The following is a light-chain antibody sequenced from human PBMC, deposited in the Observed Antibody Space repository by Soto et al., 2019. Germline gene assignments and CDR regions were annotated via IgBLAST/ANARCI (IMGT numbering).Light chain of an antibody. V-gene: IGLV1-47*01. CDR3: AAWDDSLSAHV. CDR1: SSDVGGYNY. CDR2: RNN. Sequence: QSVLAQPRSVSGSPGQSVTISCTGTSSDVGGYNYVSWYQQHPGKAPKLLIYRNNQRPSGVPDRFSGSKSGTSASLAISGLRSEDEADYYCAAWDDSLSAHVFGTGTKVTVL. J-gene: IGLJ1*01.